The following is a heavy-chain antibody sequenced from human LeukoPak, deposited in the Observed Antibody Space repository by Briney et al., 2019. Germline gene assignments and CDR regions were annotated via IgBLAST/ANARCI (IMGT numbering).Heavy chain of an antibody. CDR2: IIPIFGTA. CDR1: GGTFSSYA. CDR3: AMDTVVTLSLPYYYMDV. J-gene: IGHJ6*03. V-gene: IGHV1-69*05. Sequence: ASVKVSCKASGGTFSSYAISWVRQAPGQGLEWMGGIIPIFGTANYAQKFQGRVTITTDESTSTAYMELSSLRSEDTAVYYCAMDTVVTLSLPYYYMDVWGKRTTVTVSS. D-gene: IGHD4-23*01.